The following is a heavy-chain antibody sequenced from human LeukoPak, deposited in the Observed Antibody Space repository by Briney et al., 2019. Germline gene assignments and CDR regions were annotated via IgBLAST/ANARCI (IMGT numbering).Heavy chain of an antibody. Sequence: PGGSLRLSCAASGFPFSTSGMNWVRQAPGKGLQWVAYISSRSETKYYAASVKGRFAISRDNARNSLYLQMNSLRDDDTALYYCARVWQLGVWGQGTAVTVSS. D-gene: IGHD3-10*01. J-gene: IGHJ6*02. CDR2: ISSRSETK. CDR1: GFPFSTSG. CDR3: ARVWQLGV. V-gene: IGHV3-48*02.